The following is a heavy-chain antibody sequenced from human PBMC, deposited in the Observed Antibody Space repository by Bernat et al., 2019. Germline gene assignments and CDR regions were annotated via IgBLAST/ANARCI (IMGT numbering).Heavy chain of an antibody. CDR1: GFTVSSNY. V-gene: IGHV3-66*01. Sequence: EVQLVESGGGLVQPGGSLRLSCAASGFTVSSNYMSWVRQAPGKGLEWVSVIYSGGSTYYADSVKGRFTISRDNSKNTLYLQMNSLRAEDTAVYYCARATPQNTVITAPFDYWGQGTLVTVSS. CDR2: IYSGGST. D-gene: IGHD4-17*01. J-gene: IGHJ4*02. CDR3: ARATPQNTVITAPFDY.